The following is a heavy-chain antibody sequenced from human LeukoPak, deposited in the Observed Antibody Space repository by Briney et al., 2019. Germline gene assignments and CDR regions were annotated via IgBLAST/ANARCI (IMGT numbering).Heavy chain of an antibody. CDR3: ARGPLTTPKTAGSHYDY. CDR2: INPNSGGT. J-gene: IGHJ4*02. Sequence: ASVKVSCKAFGYTFTGYYMHWVRQAPGQGLEWMGWINPNSGGTNYAQKFQGRVTMTRDTSISTAYMELSRLRSDDTAVYYCARGPLTTPKTAGSHYDYWGQGTLVTVSS. CDR1: GYTFTGYY. D-gene: IGHD6-13*01. V-gene: IGHV1-2*02.